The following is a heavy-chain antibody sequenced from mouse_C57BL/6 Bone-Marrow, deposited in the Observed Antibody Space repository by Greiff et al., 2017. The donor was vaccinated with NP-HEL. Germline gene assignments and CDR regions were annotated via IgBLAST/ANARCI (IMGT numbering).Heavy chain of an antibody. CDR1: GYSITSGYY. V-gene: IGHV3-6*01. CDR2: ISYYGSN. CDR3: ARGEAWFAY. Sequence: EVQVVESGPGLVKPSQSLSLTCSVTGYSITSGYYWNWIRQFPGNKLEWMGYISYYGSNNYNPSLKNRISITRDTSKNQFFLKLNSVTTEDTATYYCARGEAWFAYWGQGTLVTVSA. J-gene: IGHJ3*01.